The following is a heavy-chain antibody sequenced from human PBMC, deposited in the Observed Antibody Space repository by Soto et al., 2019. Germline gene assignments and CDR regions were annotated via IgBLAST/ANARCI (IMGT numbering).Heavy chain of an antibody. CDR2: IYHSGST. CDR3: ASGPKTLYYYYYGMDV. J-gene: IGHJ6*02. Sequence: KASETLSLTCAVSGGSISSSNWWSWVRQPPGKGLEWIGEIYHSGSTNYNPSLKSRVTISVDKSKNQFSLKLSSVTAADTAVYYCASGPKTLYYYYYGMDVWGQGTTVTVSS. V-gene: IGHV4-4*02. CDR1: GGSISSSNW.